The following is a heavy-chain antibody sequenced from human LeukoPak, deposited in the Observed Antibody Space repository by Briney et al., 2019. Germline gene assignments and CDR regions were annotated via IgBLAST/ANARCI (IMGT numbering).Heavy chain of an antibody. CDR2: ISTQSGNT. CDR3: ARGAYGDK. V-gene: IGHV1-18*01. D-gene: IGHD4-17*01. Sequence: ASVKVSCKASGYTFTSYGINWMRPAPGQGLEWMGWISTQSGNTNYAQKVQGRLTLTTDRSTNTAYMELRSLRSDDTAVYYCARGAYGDKWGQGTMVTVSS. CDR1: GYTFTSYG. J-gene: IGHJ4*02.